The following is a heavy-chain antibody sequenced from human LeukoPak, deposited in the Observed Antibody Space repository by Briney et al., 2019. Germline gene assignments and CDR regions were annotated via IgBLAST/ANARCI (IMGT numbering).Heavy chain of an antibody. V-gene: IGHV4-31*03. Sequence: SETLSLTCTVSGGSISSGGYYWSWIRQHPGKGLEWIGYISYSGTTYYNPSLKSRVTISVDTSKNQFSLKLSSVTAADTAVYYCARGIAAAENWFDPWGQGTLVTVSS. CDR2: ISYSGTT. CDR1: GGSISSGGYY. D-gene: IGHD6-13*01. J-gene: IGHJ5*02. CDR3: ARGIAAAENWFDP.